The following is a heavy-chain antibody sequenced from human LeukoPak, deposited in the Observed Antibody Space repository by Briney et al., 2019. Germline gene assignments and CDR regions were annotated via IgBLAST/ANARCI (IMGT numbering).Heavy chain of an antibody. CDR3: TRVDWNDDYYYYYMDV. D-gene: IGHD1-1*01. CDR1: GFTFGDYP. V-gene: IGHV3-49*04. CDR2: IRSKAYGGTT. Sequence: GGSLRLSCTASGFTFGDYPMSWVRQAPGKGLEWVSFIRSKAYGGTTEHAASVIGRSTISRDDSKSIAYLQMNSLTTEDTAVYYCTRVDWNDDYYYYYMDVWGKGTTVTVSS. J-gene: IGHJ6*03.